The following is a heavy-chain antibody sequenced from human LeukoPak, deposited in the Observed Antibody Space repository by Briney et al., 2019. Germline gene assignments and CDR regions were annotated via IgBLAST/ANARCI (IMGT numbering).Heavy chain of an antibody. CDR2: IYYSGST. J-gene: IGHJ5*02. V-gene: IGHV4-30-4*08. D-gene: IGHD6-13*01. CDR1: GGSVSSGDYY. Sequence: SASLSHTCTVSGGSVSSGDYYWGWIRQPPGKGLEWFVYIYYSGSTYYNPSLKSRVTISVDTSKNQFSLKLSSVTAADTAVYYCARAIAAAGTRFDPWGQGTLVTVSS. CDR3: ARAIAAAGTRFDP.